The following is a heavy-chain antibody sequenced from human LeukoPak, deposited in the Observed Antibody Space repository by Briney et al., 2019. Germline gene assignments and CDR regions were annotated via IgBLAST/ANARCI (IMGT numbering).Heavy chain of an antibody. D-gene: IGHD6-19*01. J-gene: IGHJ4*02. Sequence: GGSLRLSCVGSGFSFSSFDMSWVRQAPGKGLEWVANIKQDGSEKYYVDSVKGRFTISRDNAKNSLYLQLNSLRAEDTAVYYCARSPYTSGWYGVGYWGQGTLVTVSS. CDR3: ARSPYTSGWYGVGY. CDR1: GFSFSSFD. CDR2: IKQDGSEK. V-gene: IGHV3-7*01.